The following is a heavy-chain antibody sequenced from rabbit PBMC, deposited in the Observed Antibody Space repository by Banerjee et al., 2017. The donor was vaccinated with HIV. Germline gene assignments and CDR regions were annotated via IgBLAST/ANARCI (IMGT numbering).Heavy chain of an antibody. V-gene: IGHV1S7*01. J-gene: IGHJ4*01. CDR2: IYAGKGRT. D-gene: IGHD1-1*01. CDR1: GFDFSSYY. CDR3: ARAYASSSGYFNL. Sequence: QLKETGGGLVQPGGSLTLSCKASGFDFSSYYMSWVRQAPGKGLEWIGTIYAGKGRTYYASWVNGRFTISSDNAQNTVDLQMNSLTAVDRATYFCARAYASSSGYFNLWGPGTLVTVS.